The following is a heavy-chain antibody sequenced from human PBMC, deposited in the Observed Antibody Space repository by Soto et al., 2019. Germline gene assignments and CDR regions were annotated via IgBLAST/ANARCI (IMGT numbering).Heavy chain of an antibody. J-gene: IGHJ6*02. V-gene: IGHV4-39*01. D-gene: IGHD6-13*01. CDR2: IYYSGST. CDR3: ARGSSSWSYKYYYYYGMDV. Sequence: SETLSLTCTVSGGSISSSSFYWGWIRQPPGKGLEWIGSIYYSGSTYYNPSLKSRVTISVDTSKNQFSLKLSSVTAADTAVYYCARGSSSWSYKYYYYYGMDVWGQGTTVTVSS. CDR1: GGSISSSSFY.